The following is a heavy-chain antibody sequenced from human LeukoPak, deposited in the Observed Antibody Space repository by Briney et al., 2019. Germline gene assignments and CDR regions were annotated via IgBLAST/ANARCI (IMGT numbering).Heavy chain of an antibody. Sequence: TGGSLRLSCAASGFTFSNAWMSWVRQAPGKGLEWVGRIKSKTDGGTTDYAAPVKDRFTISRDDSKNTLYLQMNSLKTEDTAVYYCTTPQGIKYSYGYADYWGQGTLVTVSS. CDR2: IKSKTDGGTT. V-gene: IGHV3-15*01. CDR1: GFTFSNAW. CDR3: TTPQGIKYSYGYADY. J-gene: IGHJ4*02. D-gene: IGHD5-18*01.